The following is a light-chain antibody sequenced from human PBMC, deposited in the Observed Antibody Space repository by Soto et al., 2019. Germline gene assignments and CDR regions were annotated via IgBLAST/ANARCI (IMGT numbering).Light chain of an antibody. CDR3: CSYAGRYTRV. CDR2: DVS. V-gene: IGLV2-11*01. Sequence: QSALTQPRSVSGSPGQSITISCTGTSSDVSAYNYVSWYQQHPGKAPKIMIYDVSKRPSGVPDRFSGSKSGNTASLTISGLQTEDEADYYCCSYAGRYTRVFGGGTKVTV. J-gene: IGLJ3*02. CDR1: SSDVSAYNY.